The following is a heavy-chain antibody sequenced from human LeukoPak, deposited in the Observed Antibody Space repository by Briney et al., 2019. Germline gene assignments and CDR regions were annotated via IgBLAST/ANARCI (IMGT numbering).Heavy chain of an antibody. Sequence: GGSLRLSCAASGLTFSSYAMSWVRQAPGKGLEWASAISGSGGSTYYADSVKGRFTISRDNSKNTLYLQMNSLRAEDTAVYYCAKDESPYYFDYWGQGTLVTVSS. CDR2: ISGSGGST. CDR3: AKDESPYYFDY. CDR1: GLTFSSYA. V-gene: IGHV3-23*01. J-gene: IGHJ4*02.